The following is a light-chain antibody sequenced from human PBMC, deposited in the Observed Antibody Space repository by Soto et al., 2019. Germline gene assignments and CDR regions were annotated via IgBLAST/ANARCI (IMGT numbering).Light chain of an antibody. CDR3: QQYYSFPPT. J-gene: IGKJ1*01. Sequence: EIVLTQSPGTLSLSPGERATLSCRASQSVSNTYLAWYQQKPGQAPRLLIYDASSRATGIPDRFSGSGSGTDFTLTISRLEPEDFAVYYCQQYYSFPPTFGQGTKVEIK. CDR2: DAS. V-gene: IGKV3-20*01. CDR1: QSVSNTY.